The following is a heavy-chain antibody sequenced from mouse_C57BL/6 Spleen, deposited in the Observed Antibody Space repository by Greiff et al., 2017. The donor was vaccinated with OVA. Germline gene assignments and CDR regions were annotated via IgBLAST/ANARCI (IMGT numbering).Heavy chain of an antibody. V-gene: IGHV1-7*01. J-gene: IGHJ2*01. Sequence: QVQLQQSGAELAKPGASVKLSCKASGYTFTSYWMHWVKQRPGQGLEWIGYINPSSGYTTYNQKFKDKATLTAVKSSSTAYMQLSSLTYEDSAVYYCARWGDYGNYFDYWGQGTTLTVSS. D-gene: IGHD2-4*01. CDR3: ARWGDYGNYFDY. CDR1: GYTFTSYW. CDR2: INPSSGYT.